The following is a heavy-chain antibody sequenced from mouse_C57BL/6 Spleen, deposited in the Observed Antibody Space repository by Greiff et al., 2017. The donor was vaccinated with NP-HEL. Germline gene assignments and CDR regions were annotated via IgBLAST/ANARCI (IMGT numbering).Heavy chain of an antibody. CDR1: GFTFSSYG. CDR2: ISSGGSYT. D-gene: IGHD3-2*02. CDR3: AIRDYYAMDY. Sequence: EVQRVESGGDLVKPGGSLKLSCAASGFTFSSYGMSWVRQTPDKRLEWVATISSGGSYTYYPDSVKGRFTISRDNAKNTLYLQMSSLKSEDTAMYYCAIRDYYAMDYWGQGTSVTVSS. V-gene: IGHV5-6*01. J-gene: IGHJ4*01.